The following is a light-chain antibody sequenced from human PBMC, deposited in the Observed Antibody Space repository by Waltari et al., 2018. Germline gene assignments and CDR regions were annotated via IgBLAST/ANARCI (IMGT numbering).Light chain of an antibody. Sequence: DIQMTQSPPSLSASVGDRVTITCRASQGISSYLSWYQQKPGKAPNLLLYAASSLQSGVPSRFSGSGSGTDFTLTISSLQPEDFATYYCQQSYSTPRTFGQGTRVEIK. CDR1: QGISSY. J-gene: IGKJ1*01. CDR2: AAS. V-gene: IGKV1-39*01. CDR3: QQSYSTPRT.